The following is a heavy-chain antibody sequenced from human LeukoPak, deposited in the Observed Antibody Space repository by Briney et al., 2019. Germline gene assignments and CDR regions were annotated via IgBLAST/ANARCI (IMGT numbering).Heavy chain of an antibody. D-gene: IGHD6-6*01. J-gene: IGHJ6*03. V-gene: IGHV3-30*04. CDR2: ISYDGSNK. CDR3: ARPKARYYYYYMDV. CDR1: GYTFTSYA. Sequence: SCKASGYTFTSYAMHWVRQAPGKGLEWVAVISYDGSNKYYADSVKGRFTISRDNSKNTLYLQMNSLRAEDTAVYYCARPKARYYYYYMDVWGKGTTVTVSS.